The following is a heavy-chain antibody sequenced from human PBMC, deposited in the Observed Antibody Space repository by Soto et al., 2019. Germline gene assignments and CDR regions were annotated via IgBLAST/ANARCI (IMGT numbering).Heavy chain of an antibody. Sequence: GGSLRLSCAASGFTFSDHYMDWVRQAPGKGLEWVGRSRDKANSYSTEYAASVKGRFTISRDDSRNSLYLQMNSLRAEDTAVYYCAKQESDWNDHFDYWGQGTLVTVSS. CDR2: SRDKANSYST. V-gene: IGHV3-72*01. J-gene: IGHJ4*02. CDR1: GFTFSDHY. CDR3: AKQESDWNDHFDY. D-gene: IGHD1-1*01.